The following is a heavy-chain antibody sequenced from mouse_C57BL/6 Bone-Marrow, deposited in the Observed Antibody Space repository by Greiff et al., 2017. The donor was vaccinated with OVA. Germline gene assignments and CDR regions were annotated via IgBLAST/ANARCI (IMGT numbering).Heavy chain of an antibody. CDR1: GFNIKDDY. Sequence: VQLQQSGAELVRPGASVKLSCTASGFNIKDDYMHWVKQRPEQGLEWIGWIDPENGDTEYASKFQGKATITADTSSNTAYLQLSSLTSEDTAVYYCTTPLRDYAIDYWGQGTSVTVSS. CDR3: TTPLRDYAIDY. CDR2: IDPENGDT. V-gene: IGHV14-4*01. J-gene: IGHJ4*01.